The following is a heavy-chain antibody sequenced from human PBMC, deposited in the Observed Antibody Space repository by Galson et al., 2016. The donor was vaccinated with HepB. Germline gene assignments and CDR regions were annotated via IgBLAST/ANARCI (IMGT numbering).Heavy chain of an antibody. CDR3: AIGAMGATWRN. J-gene: IGHJ4*02. CDR2: ISGTGDNP. V-gene: IGHV3-23*01. CDR1: GFTFSFYA. D-gene: IGHD1-26*01. Sequence: SLRLSCAASGFTFSFYAMTWVRQAPGKGLEWVSDISGTGDNPHYAESVKGRLTMSRDNSKDTVYLEMNNLRVDDTAVYYCAIGAMGATWRNWGQGTLVTVSS.